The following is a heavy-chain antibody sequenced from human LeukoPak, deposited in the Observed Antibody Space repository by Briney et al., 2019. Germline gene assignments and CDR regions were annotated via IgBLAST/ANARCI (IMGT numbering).Heavy chain of an antibody. CDR2: ISAYNGNT. D-gene: IGHD3-10*01. V-gene: IGHV1-18*01. J-gene: IGHJ4*02. Sequence: ASVKVSCKASGYTFTSYGISWVRQAPGQGLEWMGWISAYNGNTNYAQKFQGRVTMTEDTSTDTAYMELSSLRSEDTAVYYCATSLLWFGGVDYWGQGTLVTVSS. CDR3: ATSLLWFGGVDY. CDR1: GYTFTSYG.